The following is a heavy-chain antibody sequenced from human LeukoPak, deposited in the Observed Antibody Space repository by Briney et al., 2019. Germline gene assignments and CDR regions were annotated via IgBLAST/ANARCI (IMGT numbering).Heavy chain of an antibody. CDR3: ATATYYDSSGYVINGSAFEI. J-gene: IGHJ3*02. CDR2: IKQDGSEK. CDR1: GFTFSSYW. Sequence: GGSLRLSCAASGFTFSSYWMSWVRQAPGKGLEWVANIKQDGSEKYYVDSVKGRFTVSRDNAKNSLYLQMNSLRAEDTAVYYCATATYYDSSGYVINGSAFEIWGQGTMVTVSS. D-gene: IGHD3-22*01. V-gene: IGHV3-7*01.